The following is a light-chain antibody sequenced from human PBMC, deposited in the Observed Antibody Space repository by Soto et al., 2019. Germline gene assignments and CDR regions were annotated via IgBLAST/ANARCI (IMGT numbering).Light chain of an antibody. CDR3: QSYDSSLSGYV. J-gene: IGLJ1*01. CDR2: GNS. CDR1: SSIIGAGYD. V-gene: IGLV1-40*01. Sequence: QSVLTQPPSVSGAPGQRVTISCTGSSSIIGAGYDVHWYQQLPGTAPKLLIYGNSNRPSGVPDRFSGSKSGTSASLAITGLQAEDEAYYYCQSYDSSLSGYVFGTGTKVTVL.